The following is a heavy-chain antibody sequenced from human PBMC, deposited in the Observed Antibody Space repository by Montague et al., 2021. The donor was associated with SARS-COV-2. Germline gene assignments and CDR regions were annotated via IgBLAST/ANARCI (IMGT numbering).Heavy chain of an antibody. CDR3: ARCSWVYTVITALGDCYYGMDV. V-gene: IGHV4-34*01. J-gene: IGHJ6*02. CDR2: INHSGST. D-gene: IGHD2-8*01. Sequence: SETLSLTCAVYGGSFSGYYWSWIRQPPGKGLEWIGEINHSGSTNYNPSLKSRVTISVDTSKNQFSLKLSSVTAADTAVYYCARCSWVYTVITALGDCYYGMDVWGQGTTVTVSS. CDR1: GGSFSGYY.